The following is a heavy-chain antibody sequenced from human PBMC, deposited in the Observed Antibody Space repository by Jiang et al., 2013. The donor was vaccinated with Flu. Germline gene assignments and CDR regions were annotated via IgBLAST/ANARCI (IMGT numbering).Heavy chain of an antibody. V-gene: IGHV3-15*01. CDR2: IKSKTDGGTT. J-gene: IGHJ3*02. D-gene: IGHD6-6*01. CDR1: GFTFSNAW. Sequence: LVESGGGLVKPGGSLRLSCAASGFTFSNAWMSWVRQAPGKGLEWVGRIKSKTDGGTTDYAAPVKGRFTISRDDSKNTLYLQMNSLKTEDTAVYYCTTDTSYSSSDAFDIWGQGTMVTVSS. CDR3: TTDTSYSSSDAFDI.